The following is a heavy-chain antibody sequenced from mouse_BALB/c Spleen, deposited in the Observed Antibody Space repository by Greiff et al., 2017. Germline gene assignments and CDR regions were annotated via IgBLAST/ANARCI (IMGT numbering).Heavy chain of an antibody. CDR2: ISSGGSYT. CDR1: GFTFSSYT. J-gene: IGHJ3*01. D-gene: IGHD2-3*01. V-gene: IGHV5-6-4*01. CDR3: TRGGDGYYGGFAY. Sequence: EVKLMESGGGLVKPGGSLKLSCAASGFTFSSYTMSWVRQTPEKRLEWVATISSGGSYTYYPDSVKGRFTISRDNAKNTLYLQMSSLKSEDTAMYYCTRGGDGYYGGFAYWGQGTLVTVSA.